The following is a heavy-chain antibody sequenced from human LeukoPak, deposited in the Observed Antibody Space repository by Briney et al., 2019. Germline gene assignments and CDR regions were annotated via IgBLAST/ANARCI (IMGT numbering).Heavy chain of an antibody. CDR3: ARDEMYGSSSYYYYMDV. V-gene: IGHV3-74*01. Sequence: GGSLGLSCAASGFTFSTYWMHWVRQAPGKGLVWVSRIKSDGSSTNYADSVKGRFTISRDNAKNTLYLQMNSLRAEDTAVYYCARDEMYGSSSYYYYMDVWGKGTTVTVSS. CDR2: IKSDGSST. D-gene: IGHD6-6*01. CDR1: GFTFSTYW. J-gene: IGHJ6*03.